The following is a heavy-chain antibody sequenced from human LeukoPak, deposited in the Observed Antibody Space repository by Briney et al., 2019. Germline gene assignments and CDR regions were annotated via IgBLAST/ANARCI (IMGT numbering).Heavy chain of an antibody. V-gene: IGHV4-39*01. CDR1: GGSVSTTNFY. CDR3: ARQGGYTYGFNY. Sequence: SETLSLTCTVSGGSVSTTNFYWGWIRQPPGKGLEWIGTISYSGSTYYNPSLKSRVTISVDTSKNQFSLKLSSVTAADTAVYSCARQGGYTYGFNYWGQGTLVTVSS. J-gene: IGHJ4*02. D-gene: IGHD5-18*01. CDR2: ISYSGST.